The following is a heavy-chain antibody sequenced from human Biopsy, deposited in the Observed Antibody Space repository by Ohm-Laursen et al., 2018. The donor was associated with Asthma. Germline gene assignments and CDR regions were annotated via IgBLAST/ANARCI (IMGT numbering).Heavy chain of an antibody. J-gene: IGHJ2*01. D-gene: IGHD6-6*01. CDR2: IYYSGRT. CDR3: ARAVSSSSYWYFDL. Sequence: TLSLTCIVSGDAMSTSGSYWGWIRQSPGKGLEWIGSIYYSGRTYYNPSLESRFTISADTSKNHFSLKVPSVTAAETAVYYCARAVSSSSYWYFDLWGRGDLVTVSS. CDR1: GDAMSTSGSY. V-gene: IGHV4-39*02.